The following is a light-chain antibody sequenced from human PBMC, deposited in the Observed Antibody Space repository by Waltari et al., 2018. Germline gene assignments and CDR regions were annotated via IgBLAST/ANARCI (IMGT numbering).Light chain of an antibody. J-gene: IGLJ3*02. CDR3: SSYTTSSTLV. Sequence: QSALTQPASVSGSPGQSITISCSGTSSDVGSYNYVSWYQQHPGKAPKLMIYDVTKRPAGVSNRFSGSKSGNTASLTISGLQAEDEAYYYCSSYTTSSTLVFGGGTKLTVL. CDR2: DVT. V-gene: IGLV2-14*01. CDR1: SSDVGSYNY.